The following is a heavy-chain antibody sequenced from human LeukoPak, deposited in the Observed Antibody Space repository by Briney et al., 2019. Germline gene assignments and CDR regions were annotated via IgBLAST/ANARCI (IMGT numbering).Heavy chain of an antibody. CDR3: ARSGSGSYYNPGFDY. CDR2: IYISGST. J-gene: IGHJ4*02. D-gene: IGHD3-10*01. CDR1: GGSISSYY. V-gene: IGHV4-4*07. Sequence: SETLSLTCTVSGGSISSYYWSWIRQPAGKGLEWIGRIYISGSTNYNLSLKSRVTMSLDTSKNQFSLKLSSVTAADTAVYYCARSGSGSYYNPGFDYWGQGTLVTVSS.